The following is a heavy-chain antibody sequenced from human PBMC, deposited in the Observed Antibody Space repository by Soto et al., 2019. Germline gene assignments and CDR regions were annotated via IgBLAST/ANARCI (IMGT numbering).Heavy chain of an antibody. D-gene: IGHD2-15*01. CDR2: ISSSSSTI. CDR1: GFTFSSYS. CDR3: ARDKVDLGGPSDYFDY. J-gene: IGHJ4*02. Sequence: GGSLRLSCAASGFTFSSYSMNWVRQAPGKGLEWVSYISSSSSTINYADSVKGRFTISRDNAKNSLYLQMNSLRDEDTAVYYCARDKVDLGGPSDYFDYWGQGTLVTVSS. V-gene: IGHV3-48*02.